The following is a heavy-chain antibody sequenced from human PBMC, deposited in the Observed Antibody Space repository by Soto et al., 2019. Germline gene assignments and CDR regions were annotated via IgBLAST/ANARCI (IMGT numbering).Heavy chain of an antibody. Sequence: QVQLVESGGGVVQPGRSLRLSCTASGFTFSNYAMHWVRQAPGKGLEWVAVTWHDGSNKYYADSVRGRFSISRDNSENTLYLQMNRLRAEDTGVYYCAREPQVPDMVTSVGSWGPGTLVTVS. J-gene: IGHJ4*02. CDR1: GFTFSNYA. V-gene: IGHV3-33*01. D-gene: IGHD2-21*02. CDR2: TWHDGSNK. CDR3: AREPQVPDMVTSVGS.